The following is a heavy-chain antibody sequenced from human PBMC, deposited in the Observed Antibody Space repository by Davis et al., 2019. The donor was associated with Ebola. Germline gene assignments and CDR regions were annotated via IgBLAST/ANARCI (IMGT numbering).Heavy chain of an antibody. Sequence: GGSLRLSCAASGFTFSDHYMDWVRQAPGKGLEWVGRTRNKANSYTTEYAASVKGRFTISRDDSKNTAYLQMNSLKTEDTAVYYCISSGSSFDYWGQGTLVTVSS. D-gene: IGHD3-10*01. V-gene: IGHV3-72*01. CDR2: TRNKANSYTT. CDR1: GFTFSDHY. J-gene: IGHJ4*02. CDR3: ISSGSSFDY.